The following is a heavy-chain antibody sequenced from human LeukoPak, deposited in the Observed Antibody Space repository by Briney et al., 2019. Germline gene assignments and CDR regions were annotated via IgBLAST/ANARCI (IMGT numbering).Heavy chain of an antibody. V-gene: IGHV4-39*01. CDR1: GGSINNGGYY. CDR2: IYHSGST. Sequence: QASETLSLTCTVSGGSINNGGYYWSWIRQHPGKGLEWIGYIYHSGSTYYNPSLKSRVTISVDTSKNQFSLKLSSVTAADTAVYYCARHSNCPGCGGGGPVGHMDVWGKGTTVTVSS. D-gene: IGHD3-16*01. CDR3: ARHSNCPGCGGGGPVGHMDV. J-gene: IGHJ6*03.